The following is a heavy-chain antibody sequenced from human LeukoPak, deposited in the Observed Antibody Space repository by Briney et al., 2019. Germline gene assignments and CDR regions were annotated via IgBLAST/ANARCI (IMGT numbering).Heavy chain of an antibody. Sequence: PGGSLRLSCAASGFTFSSYSMNWVRQAPGKGLEWVSSISSSSSYIYYADSVKGRFAISRDNAKNTLYLQMNSLRAEDTAVYYCARVGNYRFVYWGQRTLVTVSS. CDR2: ISSSSSYI. CDR3: ARVGNYRFVY. J-gene: IGHJ4*02. V-gene: IGHV3-21*01. D-gene: IGHD1-7*01. CDR1: GFTFSSYS.